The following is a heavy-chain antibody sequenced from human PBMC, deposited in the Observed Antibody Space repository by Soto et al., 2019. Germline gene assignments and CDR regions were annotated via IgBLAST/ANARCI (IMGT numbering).Heavy chain of an antibody. CDR3: AREYRSSRFDS. V-gene: IGHV1-2*02. CDR1: GYTFTANY. Sequence: QVQLVQSGAEVKKPGASVKVSCKASGYTFTANYLHWVRQAPGQGLEWMGWMNPNSGATNYAQKFQGGVTMTKDGSISTAYGELSRLRSDDTAVYYCAREYRSSRFDSWGQGTLITVAS. J-gene: IGHJ4*02. D-gene: IGHD6-6*01. CDR2: MNPNSGAT.